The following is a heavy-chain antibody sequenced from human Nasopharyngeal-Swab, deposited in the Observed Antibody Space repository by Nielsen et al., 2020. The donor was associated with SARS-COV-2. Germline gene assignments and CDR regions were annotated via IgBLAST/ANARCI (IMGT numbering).Heavy chain of an antibody. CDR2: INPNSGGT. J-gene: IGHJ4*02. CDR1: GYTFTSYY. Sequence: SVKVSCKASGYTFTSYYMHWVRQAPGQGLEWMGWINPNSGGTNYAQKFQGRVTMTRDTSISTAYMELSRLRSDDTAVYYCARDISGITMIVGSWGQGTLVTVSS. D-gene: IGHD3-22*01. CDR3: ARDISGITMIVGS. V-gene: IGHV1-2*02.